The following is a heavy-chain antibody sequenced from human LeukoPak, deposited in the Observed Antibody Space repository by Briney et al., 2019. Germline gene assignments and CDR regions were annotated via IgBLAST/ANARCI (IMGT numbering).Heavy chain of an antibody. D-gene: IGHD1-26*01. CDR3: ARGVAEWELHYYYYMDV. CDR2: IYTSGST. J-gene: IGHJ6*03. V-gene: IGHV4-4*08. CDR1: GGSISSYY. Sequence: SEALSLTCTVSGGSISSYYWSWIRQPPGKGLEWIGYIYTSGSTNYNPSLKSRVTMSVDTSKNQFSLKLSSVTAADTAVYYCARGVAEWELHYYYYMDVWGKGTTVTVSS.